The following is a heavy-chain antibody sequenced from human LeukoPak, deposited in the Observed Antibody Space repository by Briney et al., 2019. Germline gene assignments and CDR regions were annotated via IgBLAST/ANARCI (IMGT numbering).Heavy chain of an antibody. Sequence: SETLSLTCTVSGGSISSGSYYWSWIRQPTGKGLEWIGRIYTSGSTNYNPSLKSRVTISLDTSKNHFSLKLTSVTAADTAVYYCARVGEYYGFHDYWGQGTLVTVSS. CDR1: GGSISSGSYY. CDR2: IYTSGST. CDR3: ARVGEYYGFHDY. V-gene: IGHV4-61*02. D-gene: IGHD3-10*01. J-gene: IGHJ4*02.